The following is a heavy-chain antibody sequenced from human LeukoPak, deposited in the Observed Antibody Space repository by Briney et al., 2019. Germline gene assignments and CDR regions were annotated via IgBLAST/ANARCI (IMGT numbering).Heavy chain of an antibody. Sequence: SETLSLTCTVSGGSISSSSYYWGWIRQPPGKGLEWIGSIYYSGSTYYNPSLKSRVTISVDTSKNQFSLKLSSVTAADTAVYYCARDKYDILTGYFRDHWFDPWGQGTLVTVSS. CDR3: ARDKYDILTGYFRDHWFDP. CDR1: GGSISSSSYY. CDR2: IYYSGST. D-gene: IGHD3-9*01. V-gene: IGHV4-39*07. J-gene: IGHJ5*02.